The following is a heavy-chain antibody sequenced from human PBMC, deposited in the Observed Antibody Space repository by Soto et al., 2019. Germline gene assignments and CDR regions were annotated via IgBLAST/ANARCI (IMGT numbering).Heavy chain of an antibody. V-gene: IGHV3-23*01. CDR2: ISGSGGST. D-gene: IGHD3-10*01. J-gene: IGHJ4*02. CDR3: AKVRRLMVRGVIPENFDF. Sequence: EVQLLESGGGLVQPGGSLRLSCAASGFTFSSYAMSWVRQAPGKGLEWVSAISGSGGSTYYADSVKGRFTISRDNSKKTLYLQMNSLRAEDTAVYYCAKVRRLMVRGVIPENFDFWGQGTLVTVSS. CDR1: GFTFSSYA.